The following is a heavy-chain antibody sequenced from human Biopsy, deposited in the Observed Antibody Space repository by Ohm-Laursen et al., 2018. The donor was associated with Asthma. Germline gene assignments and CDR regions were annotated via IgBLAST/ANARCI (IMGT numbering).Heavy chain of an antibody. CDR2: ISGYNGDT. J-gene: IGHJ5*02. CDR3: VRDKVVVVPGSKGPTDWFDP. D-gene: IGHD2-15*01. Sequence: GSSVKVSCKASGDSLGSFINYAISWVRQAPGQGLEWMGWISGYNGDTKFAQNVKGRLSLTTDTSTSTAYMELRSLTSDDTAVYYCVRDKVVVVPGSKGPTDWFDPWGQGTLVTVSS. V-gene: IGHV1-18*01. CDR1: GDSLGSFINYA.